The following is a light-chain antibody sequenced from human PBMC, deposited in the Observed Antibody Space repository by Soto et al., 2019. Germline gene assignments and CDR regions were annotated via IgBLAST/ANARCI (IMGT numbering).Light chain of an antibody. Sequence: QSALTQPASVSGSPGQSITISCTGASSDVGSYNLVSWYQQHPGKAPKLMIYEGSKRPSGLSNRFSGSKSGNTASLTISGLQAEDEADYYCCSYAGSTTYYFFGTGTKLTVL. CDR2: EGS. J-gene: IGLJ1*01. CDR3: CSYAGSTTYYF. V-gene: IGLV2-23*01. CDR1: SSDVGSYNL.